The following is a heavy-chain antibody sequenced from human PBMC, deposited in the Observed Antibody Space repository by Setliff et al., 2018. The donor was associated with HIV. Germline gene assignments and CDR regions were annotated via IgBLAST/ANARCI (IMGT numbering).Heavy chain of an antibody. Sequence: ASVKVSCKAAGHTLTNYHMHWVRQAPGQGLEWMGVINPSGGITTSAQKFLGRVTMTKDTSTSTVYMEVSNLKSEDTAVYYCASAPLTTVTTGPRYYLDSWGQGTLVTVSS. J-gene: IGHJ4*02. D-gene: IGHD4-17*01. CDR2: INPSGGIT. CDR1: GHTLTNYH. V-gene: IGHV1-46*01. CDR3: ASAPLTTVTTGPRYYLDS.